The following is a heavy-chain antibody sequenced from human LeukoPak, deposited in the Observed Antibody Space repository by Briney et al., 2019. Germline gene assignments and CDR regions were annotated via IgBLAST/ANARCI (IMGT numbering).Heavy chain of an antibody. CDR1: GGSISSAGYY. CDR2: IYYSGST. CDR3: ARGVLPAPNWFDP. V-gene: IGHV4-31*03. Sequence: SETLSLTCTVSGGSISSAGYYWSWIRQHPGKGLEWIGYIYYSGSTYYNPSLKSRVTISVDTSKNQFSLKLTSVTAADTAVYYCARGVLPAPNWFDPWGQGTLVTVSS. J-gene: IGHJ5*02. D-gene: IGHD2-2*01.